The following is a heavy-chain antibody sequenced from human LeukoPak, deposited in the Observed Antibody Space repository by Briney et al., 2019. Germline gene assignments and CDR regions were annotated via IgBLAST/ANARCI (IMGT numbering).Heavy chain of an antibody. V-gene: IGHV1-2*06. D-gene: IGHD3-9*01. CDR3: ARGPQYYDILTGYFSPIDY. J-gene: IGHJ4*02. CDR1: GYTFTGYY. Sequence: ASVKVSCKASGYTFTGYYMHWVRQAPGQGLEWMGRINPNSGGTNYAQKFQGRVTMTRDTSISTAYMELSRLRSDDTAVYYCARGPQYYDILTGYFSPIDYWGQGTLVTVSS. CDR2: INPNSGGT.